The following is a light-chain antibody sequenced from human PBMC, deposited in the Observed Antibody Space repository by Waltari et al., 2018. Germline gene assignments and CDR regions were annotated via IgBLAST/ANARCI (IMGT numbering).Light chain of an antibody. CDR2: WAS. CDR3: QQYYSTPLT. CDR1: QSVLYSSNNKNY. Sequence: DIVMTQSPDSLAVSLGARATINCKYSQSVLYSSNNKNYLAWYQQKPGQPPKLLIYWASTRESGVPDRFSGSGSGTDFTLTNSSLQAEDVAVYYCQQYYSTPLTFGGGTKVEIK. J-gene: IGKJ4*01. V-gene: IGKV4-1*01.